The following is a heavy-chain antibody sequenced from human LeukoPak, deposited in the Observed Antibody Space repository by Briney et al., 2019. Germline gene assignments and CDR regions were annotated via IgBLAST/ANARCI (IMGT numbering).Heavy chain of an antibody. Sequence: GGSLRLSCAASGFTFSNYGMNWVRQAPGRGLEWVAFIRDDGGATYYSDSVKGRFTISRDNSKNTLFLLMNSLRAEDTAVYYCVKDFDYVWGSFDYWGQGTLVTVSS. D-gene: IGHD3-16*01. J-gene: IGHJ4*02. V-gene: IGHV3-30*02. CDR3: VKDFDYVWGSFDY. CDR1: GFTFSNYG. CDR2: IRDDGGAT.